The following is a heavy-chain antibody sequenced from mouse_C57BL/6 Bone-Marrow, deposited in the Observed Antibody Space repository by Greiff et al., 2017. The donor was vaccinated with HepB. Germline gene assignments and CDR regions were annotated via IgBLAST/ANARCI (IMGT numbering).Heavy chain of an antibody. V-gene: IGHV1-64*01. CDR2: IHPNSGST. CDR3: ARYYYGSRAWFAY. Sequence: VQLQQPGAELVKPGASVKLSCKASGYTFTSYWMHWVKQRPGHGLEWIGMIHPNSGSTNYNEKFKSKATLTVDKSSSTAYMQLSSLTSEDSAVYYCARYYYGSRAWFAYWGQGTLVTVSA. J-gene: IGHJ3*01. D-gene: IGHD1-1*01. CDR1: GYTFTSYW.